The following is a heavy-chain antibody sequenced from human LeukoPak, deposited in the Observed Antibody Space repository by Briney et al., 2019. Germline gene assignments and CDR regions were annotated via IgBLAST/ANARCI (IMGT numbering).Heavy chain of an antibody. CDR3: TSTLGY. D-gene: IGHD3-16*01. V-gene: IGHV3-15*01. CDR1: GFTFSNVW. CDR2: IRTKNDGETT. Sequence: GGSLRLSCAASGFTFSNVWMTWVRQAPGKGLEWVGRIRTKNDGETTDYAAPVKGRFTISRDDSKNTLYLQMNSLKIEDTAVYYCTSTLGYWGHGTLVTVSS. J-gene: IGHJ4*01.